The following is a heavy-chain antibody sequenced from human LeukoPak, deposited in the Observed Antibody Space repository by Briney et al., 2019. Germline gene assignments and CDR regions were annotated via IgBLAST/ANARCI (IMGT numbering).Heavy chain of an antibody. V-gene: IGHV4-30-4*01. CDR2: IYYSGST. CDR3: AREGYCSSTSCYTGY. J-gene: IGHJ4*02. Sequence: PSETLSLTCTVSGGSISSGDYYWSWIRQPPGKGLEGIGYIYYSGSTYYNPSLKSRVTISVDTSKNQFSLKLSSVTAADTAVYYCAREGYCSSTSCYTGYWGQGTLVTVSS. CDR1: GGSISSGDYY. D-gene: IGHD2-2*02.